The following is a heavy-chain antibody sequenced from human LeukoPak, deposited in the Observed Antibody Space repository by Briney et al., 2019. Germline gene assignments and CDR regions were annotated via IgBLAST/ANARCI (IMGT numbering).Heavy chain of an antibody. J-gene: IGHJ4*02. CDR2: INHSGST. D-gene: IGHD3-22*01. CDR3: ARISYYYDSSGPDY. Sequence: RSETLSPTCAVYGGSFSGYYWSWIRPPPGKGLEWIGEINHSGSTNYNPSLKSRVTISVDTSKNQFSLKLSSVTAADTAVYYCARISYYYDSSGPDYWGQGTLVTVSS. V-gene: IGHV4-34*01. CDR1: GGSFSGYY.